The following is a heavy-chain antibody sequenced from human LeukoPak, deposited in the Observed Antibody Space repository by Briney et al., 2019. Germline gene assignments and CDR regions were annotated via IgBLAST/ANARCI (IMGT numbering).Heavy chain of an antibody. J-gene: IGHJ4*02. Sequence: ASETLSLTCTVSGGSISSGDYYWSWIRQPPGKGLEWIGYIYYSGSTYYNPSLKSRVTISVDTSKNQFSLKLSSVTAADTAVYYCARDLIAAAGSGQGGDYWGQGTLVTVSS. CDR1: GGSISSGDYY. V-gene: IGHV4-30-4*01. CDR3: ARDLIAAAGSGQGGDY. D-gene: IGHD6-13*01. CDR2: IYYSGST.